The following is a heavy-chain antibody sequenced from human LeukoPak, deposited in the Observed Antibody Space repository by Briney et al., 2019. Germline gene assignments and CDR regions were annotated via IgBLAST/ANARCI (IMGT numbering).Heavy chain of an antibody. V-gene: IGHV4-61*08. Sequence: SETLSLTCTVSGGSISSGGYYWSWIRQPPGKGLEWIGYIYYSGSTNYNPSLKSRVTISVDTSKNQFSLKLSSVTAADTAVYYCARDSYGGDAFDIWGQGTMVTVSS. CDR3: ARDSYGGDAFDI. D-gene: IGHD3-10*01. CDR1: GGSISSGGYY. J-gene: IGHJ3*02. CDR2: IYYSGST.